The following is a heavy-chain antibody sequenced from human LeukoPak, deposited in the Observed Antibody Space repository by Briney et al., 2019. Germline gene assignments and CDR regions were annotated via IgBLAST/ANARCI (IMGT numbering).Heavy chain of an antibody. J-gene: IGHJ4*02. D-gene: IGHD3-9*01. V-gene: IGHV4-34*01. Sequence: SETLSLTCTVSGGSIRSDYWYWIRQPPGKGLEWIGEISPGGSSHYNPSLKSRVTMSVDTSENQFSLKLTSVTAADTAVYYCARDESKYNDVLTGYDYFYYWGQGTPVTVSS. CDR3: ARDESKYNDVLTGYDYFYY. CDR2: ISPGGSS. CDR1: GGSIRSDY.